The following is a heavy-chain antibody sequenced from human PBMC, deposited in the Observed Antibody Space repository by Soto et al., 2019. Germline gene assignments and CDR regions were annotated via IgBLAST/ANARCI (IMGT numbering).Heavy chain of an antibody. CDR1: GYTFTSYG. D-gene: IGHD6-19*01. J-gene: IGHJ6*02. Sequence: ASVKVSCKASGYTFTSYGISWVRQAPGQGLEWMGWISAYNGNTNYAQKLQGRVTMTTDTSTSTAYMELGSLRSDDTAVYYCARGTPRGWYSIYYYGMNVWGQGTKVTVSS. V-gene: IGHV1-18*01. CDR3: ARGTPRGWYSIYYYGMNV. CDR2: ISAYNGNT.